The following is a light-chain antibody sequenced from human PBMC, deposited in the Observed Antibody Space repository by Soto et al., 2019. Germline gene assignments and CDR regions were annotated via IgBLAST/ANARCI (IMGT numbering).Light chain of an antibody. CDR2: GAS. J-gene: IGKJ1*01. Sequence: EIVMTQSPATLSVSPGERATLSCRASQSVSSNLAWYQQKPGQAPRLLIYGASGRATGIPDRFSGSGSGTDFTLTISRLEPEDFAVYYCQYSGSASGLTFGRGTKVDIK. CDR1: QSVSSN. V-gene: IGKV3-20*01. CDR3: QYSGSASGLT.